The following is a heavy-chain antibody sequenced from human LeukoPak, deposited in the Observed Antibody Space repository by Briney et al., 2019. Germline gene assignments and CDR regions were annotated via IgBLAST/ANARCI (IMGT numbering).Heavy chain of an antibody. V-gene: IGHV1-8*01. J-gene: IGHJ5*02. CDR2: MNPNSGNT. Sequence: ASVKVSCKASGYTFTSYDINWVRQATGQGPEWMGWMNPNSGNTGYAQKFQGRVTMTRNTSISTAYMELSSLRSEDTAVYYCATRGYSYGYNWFDPWGQGTLVTVSS. CDR3: ATRGYSYGYNWFDP. CDR1: GYTFTSYD. D-gene: IGHD5-18*01.